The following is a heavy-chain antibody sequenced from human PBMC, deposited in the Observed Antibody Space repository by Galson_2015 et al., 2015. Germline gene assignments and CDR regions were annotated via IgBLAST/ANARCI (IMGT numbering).Heavy chain of an antibody. J-gene: IGHJ5*02. V-gene: IGHV3-23*01. D-gene: IGHD3-16*01. CDR1: GFTFGNSA. CDR3: ARGRGSVWSKGDWLVP. CDR2: IGGWWCQT. Sequence: SLRLSCATSGFTFGNSAMAWVRQAPGKGLEWVAAIGGWWCQTHHSDAAQGRFIVSRDNSKKTMFLQMNGLRVDDTAMYFCARGRGSVWSKGDWLVPWGQGTLVIVSS.